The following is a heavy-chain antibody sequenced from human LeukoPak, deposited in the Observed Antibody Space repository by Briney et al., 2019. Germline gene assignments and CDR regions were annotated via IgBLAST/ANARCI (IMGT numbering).Heavy chain of an antibody. CDR2: IYYSGST. Sequence: SETLSLTCTVSGGSINNYYWSWIRQPPGKGLEWIGYIYYSGSTNYNPSLKSRVTISVDTSKNQFSLKLSSVTAADTAVYYCARQGRGYGGTFDYWGQGTLVTVSS. CDR3: ARQGRGYGGTFDY. V-gene: IGHV4-59*01. CDR1: GGSINNYY. D-gene: IGHD3-16*01. J-gene: IGHJ4*02.